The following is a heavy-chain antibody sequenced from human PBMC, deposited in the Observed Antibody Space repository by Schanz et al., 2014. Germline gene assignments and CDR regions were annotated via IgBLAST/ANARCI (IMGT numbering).Heavy chain of an antibody. CDR2: IGVDGTTT. J-gene: IGHJ4*02. D-gene: IGHD5-18*01. CDR3: VRVSFADPRLYRGMDRDIDY. CDR1: GFMFSSYG. Sequence: VQLVESGGGVVQPGRSLRLSCAASGFMFSSYGMNWLRQAPGKGLEWVSVIGVDGTTTYYADSLKGRLTISRDDAKKSMYLQMNNLRAEDTAVYYCVRVSFADPRLYRGMDRDIDYWGQGTLVTVSS. V-gene: IGHV3-21*01.